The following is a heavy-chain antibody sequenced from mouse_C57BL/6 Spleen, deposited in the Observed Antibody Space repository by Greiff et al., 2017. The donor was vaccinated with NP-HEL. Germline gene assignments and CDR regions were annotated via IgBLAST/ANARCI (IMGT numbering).Heavy chain of an antibody. Sequence: QVQLQQPGAELVRPGTSVKLSCKASGYTFTSYWMHWVKQRPGQGLEWIGVIDPSDSYTNYNQKFKGKATLTVDTSSSTAYMQLRSLPSEDSAVYYCARNYGNYNWYFDVWGTGTTVTVSS. D-gene: IGHD2-1*01. CDR2: IDPSDSYT. CDR3: ARNYGNYNWYFDV. CDR1: GYTFTSYW. V-gene: IGHV1-59*01. J-gene: IGHJ1*03.